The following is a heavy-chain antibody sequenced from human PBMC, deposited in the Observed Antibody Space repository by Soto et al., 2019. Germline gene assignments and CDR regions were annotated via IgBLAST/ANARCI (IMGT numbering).Heavy chain of an antibody. D-gene: IGHD6-6*01. CDR1: GGSISSSKW. CDR2: IYHSGST. Sequence: QMQLRESGPGLVKPSGTLSLTCGVSGGSISSSKWWTWVRQPPGKGPEWIGEIYHSGSTNYNPSLPSRVTISLDKSNNQFSLTLTSVTAADTAVYYCASQDYSSSTDASFLVNGYFDLWGRGILVTVSS. J-gene: IGHJ2*01. CDR3: ASQDYSSSTDASFLVNGYFDL. V-gene: IGHV4-4*02.